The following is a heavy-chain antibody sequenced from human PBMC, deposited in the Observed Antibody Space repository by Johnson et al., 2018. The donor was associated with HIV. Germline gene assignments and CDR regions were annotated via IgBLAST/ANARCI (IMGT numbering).Heavy chain of an antibody. Sequence: QVQLVESGGGVVRPGGSLRLSCAASGFNFSSYGMHWVRQAPGKGLDWVAGISYDGSNKYYADSVKGRLPRSRDNSKNTLSLQMDSLRPEDTAVYYCARDRSPYSRVSLGGIWGQGTMVTVSS. D-gene: IGHD1-26*01. V-gene: IGHV3-30*03. J-gene: IGHJ3*02. CDR3: ARDRSPYSRVSLGGI. CDR2: ISYDGSNK. CDR1: GFNFSSYG.